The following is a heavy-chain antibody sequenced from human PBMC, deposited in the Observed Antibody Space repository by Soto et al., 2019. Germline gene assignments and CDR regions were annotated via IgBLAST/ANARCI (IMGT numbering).Heavy chain of an antibody. J-gene: IGHJ6*02. V-gene: IGHV4-31*03. CDR3: ARAPNYDFWSGSYYYGMDV. D-gene: IGHD3-3*01. Sequence: SETLSLTCTVSGGSISSGGYYWSWIRQHPGKGLEWIGYIYYSGSTYYNPSLKSRVTISVDTSKNQFSLKLSSVTAADTAVYYCARAPNYDFWSGSYYYGMDVWGQGTTVTV. CDR2: IYYSGST. CDR1: GGSISSGGYY.